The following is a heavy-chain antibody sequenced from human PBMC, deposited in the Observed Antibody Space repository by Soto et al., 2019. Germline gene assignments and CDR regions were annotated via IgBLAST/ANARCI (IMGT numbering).Heavy chain of an antibody. CDR1: GFTFSSYS. CDR2: ISSSSSYI. Sequence: GSLRLSCAASGFTFSSYSMNWVRQAPGKGLEWVSSISSSSSYIYYADSVKGRFTISRDNAKNSLYLQMNSLRAEDTAVYYCARDQGDQFYFDYWGQGTLVTVSS. J-gene: IGHJ4*02. V-gene: IGHV3-21*01. CDR3: ARDQGDQFYFDY. D-gene: IGHD3-10*01.